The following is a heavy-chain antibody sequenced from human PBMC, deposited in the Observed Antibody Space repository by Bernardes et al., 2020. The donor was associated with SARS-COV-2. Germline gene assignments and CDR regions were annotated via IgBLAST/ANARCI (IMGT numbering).Heavy chain of an antibody. J-gene: IGHJ5*02. V-gene: IGHV4-59*12. D-gene: IGHD3-3*01. CDR3: ARAPKQRITIFGVVGWFDP. Sequence: SETLSLTYTVSGGSISSYYWSWIRQPPGKGLEWIGYIYYSGSTNYNPSLKSRVTISVDTSKNQFSLKLSSVTAADTAVYYCARAPKQRITIFGVVGWFDPWGQGALVTVSS. CDR1: GGSISSYY. CDR2: IYYSGST.